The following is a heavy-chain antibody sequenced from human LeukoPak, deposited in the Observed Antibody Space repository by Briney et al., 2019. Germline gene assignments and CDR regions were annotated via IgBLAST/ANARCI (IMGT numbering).Heavy chain of an antibody. CDR2: ISGSGGST. CDR1: GFTFSNYA. CDR3: AKCTTGNTHYPIDY. V-gene: IGHV3-23*01. Sequence: PGGSLRLSCAASGFTFSNYAMSWVRQAPGKGLEWVSAISGSGGSTYYADSVKGRFTISRGNSKNTLYLQMNSLRVEDTAAYYCAKCTTGNTHYPIDYWGQGTLVTVSS. J-gene: IGHJ4*02. D-gene: IGHD4-17*01.